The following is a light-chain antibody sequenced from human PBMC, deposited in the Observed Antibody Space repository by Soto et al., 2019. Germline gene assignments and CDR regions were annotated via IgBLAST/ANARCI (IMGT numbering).Light chain of an antibody. Sequence: EIIMPPSPASLSVSPGASATLSCRASQSVNNNVAWYQQKHGQAPRLLIYRASTRATGIPGRFSGSGSGTEFTLTITSLQSEDFAVYFCQQYNNWPPDTFGQGTKLEIK. V-gene: IGKV3-15*01. J-gene: IGKJ2*01. CDR2: RAS. CDR1: QSVNNN. CDR3: QQYNNWPPDT.